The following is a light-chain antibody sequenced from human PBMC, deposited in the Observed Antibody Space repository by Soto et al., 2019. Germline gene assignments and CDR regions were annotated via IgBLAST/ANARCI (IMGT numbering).Light chain of an antibody. CDR2: TNN. J-gene: IGLJ3*02. CDR3: AGWDDSLNGWV. Sequence: QSVLTQPPSASGTPGQRVTISCSGSSSNMGSNAVNWYQQLPGTAPKILIYTNNQRPSGVPDRFSGSKSGTSASLAISGLQSEDEADYYCAGWDDSLNGWVFGGGTKVTVL. CDR1: SSNMGSNA. V-gene: IGLV1-44*01.